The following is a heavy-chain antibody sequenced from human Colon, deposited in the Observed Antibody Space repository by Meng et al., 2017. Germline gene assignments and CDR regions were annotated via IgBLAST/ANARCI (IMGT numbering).Heavy chain of an antibody. CDR3: ARGRVVVVASPSDY. V-gene: IGHV3-21*01. CDR2: ISSSSS. Sequence: EVQLVESGGGLVKPGGSRRLSCAAAGFTFSSYSMNWVRQAPGKGLEWVSSISSSSSYADSVKGRFTISRDNAKNSLYLQMNSLRAEDTAVYYCARGRVVVVASPSDYWGQGTLVTVSS. CDR1: GFTFSSYS. D-gene: IGHD2-15*01. J-gene: IGHJ4*02.